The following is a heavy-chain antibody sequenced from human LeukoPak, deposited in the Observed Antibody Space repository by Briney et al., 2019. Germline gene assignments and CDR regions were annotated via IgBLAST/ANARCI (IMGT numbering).Heavy chain of an antibody. Sequence: GGSLRLSCAASGFTFSSHAVYWVCQAPGKGLEWVSGISGSGGDTYYADSVKGRFTISRDNSKNMVYLQMNSLSTEDTAVYYCAKTTTGYSSGRYPGWPVDYWGQGTLVTVSS. CDR2: ISGSGGDT. CDR3: AKTTTGYSSGRYPGWPVDY. D-gene: IGHD6-19*01. V-gene: IGHV3-23*01. CDR1: GFTFSSHA. J-gene: IGHJ4*02.